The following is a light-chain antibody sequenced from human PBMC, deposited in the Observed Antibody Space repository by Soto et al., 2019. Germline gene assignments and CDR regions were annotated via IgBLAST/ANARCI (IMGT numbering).Light chain of an antibody. J-gene: IGKJ1*01. Sequence: EIVLTQSPGTLSLSPGERATLSCRASQSVSSNYLAWYQQIPGQAPRLLIHGAFSRATGIPDRFRGRGSGTDFTLTISRLEPEDFAVYYCQQYGSSVWTFGQGTKVEIK. CDR1: QSVSSNY. CDR2: GAF. V-gene: IGKV3-20*01. CDR3: QQYGSSVWT.